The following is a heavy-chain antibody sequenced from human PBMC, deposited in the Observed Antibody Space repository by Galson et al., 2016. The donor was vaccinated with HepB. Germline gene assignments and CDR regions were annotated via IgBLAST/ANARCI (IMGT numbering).Heavy chain of an antibody. Sequence: SVKVSCKVSGYTLTELSTHWVRQTPGKGLEWMGGLDPETDETIYAQRFQGRVTMTEDTSTETAYMDLRSLTSEDTAVYYCATWEPGPNWGQGTLVTVSS. CDR1: GYTLTELS. J-gene: IGHJ4*02. V-gene: IGHV1-24*01. CDR3: ATWEPGPN. CDR2: LDPETDET. D-gene: IGHD1-26*01.